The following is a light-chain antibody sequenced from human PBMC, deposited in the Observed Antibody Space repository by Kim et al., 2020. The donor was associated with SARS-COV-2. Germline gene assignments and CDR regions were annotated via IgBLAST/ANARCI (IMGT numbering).Light chain of an antibody. Sequence: LPTGERDTRPCRASQSLGIYLAWYQQKPGQAPRLLIYDASYRATGIAARFSGSGSGTDFTLTINSVEPEDFAVYYCQHRYSWPLTFGGGTKVDIK. J-gene: IGKJ4*01. CDR1: QSLGIY. CDR2: DAS. CDR3: QHRYSWPLT. V-gene: IGKV3-11*01.